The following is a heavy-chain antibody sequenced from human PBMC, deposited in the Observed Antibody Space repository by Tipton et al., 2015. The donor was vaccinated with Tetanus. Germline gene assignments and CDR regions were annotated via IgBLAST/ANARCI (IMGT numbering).Heavy chain of an antibody. CDR2: THHSGNT. V-gene: IGHV4-59*01. CDR1: GASIRSYY. J-gene: IGHJ3*02. CDR3: ARWGDASGSTNLYAFDT. Sequence: GLVKPSETLSLTCSVSGASIRSYYWNWIRQVPGKGLEWIGYTHHSGNTKYNPSLSGRVTTSVDTSKNQFSLKISSLTAADTAVYYCARWGDASGSTNLYAFDTWGQGTMVSVSS. D-gene: IGHD3-10*01.